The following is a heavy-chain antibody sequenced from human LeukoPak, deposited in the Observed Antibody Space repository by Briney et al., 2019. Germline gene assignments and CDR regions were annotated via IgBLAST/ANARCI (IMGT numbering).Heavy chain of an antibody. J-gene: IGHJ2*01. Sequence: PSETLSLTCTVSGGSISSGGYYWSWNRQHPGKGLEWIGYIYYSGSTYYNPSLKSRVTISVDTSKNQFSLKLSSVTAADTAVYYCARDPSGYWYFDLWGRGTLVTVSS. V-gene: IGHV4-31*03. D-gene: IGHD2-15*01. CDR3: ARDPSGYWYFDL. CDR1: GGSISSGGYY. CDR2: IYYSGST.